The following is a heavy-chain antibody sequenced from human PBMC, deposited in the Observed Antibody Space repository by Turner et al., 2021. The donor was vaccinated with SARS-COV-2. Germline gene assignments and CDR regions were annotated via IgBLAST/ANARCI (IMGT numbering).Heavy chain of an antibody. CDR3: ARDPSKIQLWLHYYFDY. Sequence: EVQLVEFGGGLVQPGGSLRLSCAASGFTFSSYSMNWVRRAPGKGLEWVSYISSSSSTIYYADSVKGRFTISRDNAKNSLYLQMNSLRAEDTAVYYCARDPSKIQLWLHYYFDYWGQGTLVTVSS. J-gene: IGHJ4*02. CDR1: GFTFSSYS. CDR2: ISSSSSTI. D-gene: IGHD5-18*01. V-gene: IGHV3-48*01.